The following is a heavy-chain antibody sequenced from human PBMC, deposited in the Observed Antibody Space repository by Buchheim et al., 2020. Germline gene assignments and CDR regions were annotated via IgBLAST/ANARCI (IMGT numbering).Heavy chain of an antibody. CDR3: ARGYYGDLIHIFDY. J-gene: IGHJ4*02. Sequence: QMQLQQWGAGLLKPSETLSLTCAVYGGSFSGYYWSWIRQPPGKGLEWIGEINHSGSTNYNPSLKSRVTISVDTSKNQFSLKLSSVTAADTAVYYCARGYYGDLIHIFDYWGQGTL. V-gene: IGHV4-34*01. CDR2: INHSGST. CDR1: GGSFSGYY. D-gene: IGHD4-17*01.